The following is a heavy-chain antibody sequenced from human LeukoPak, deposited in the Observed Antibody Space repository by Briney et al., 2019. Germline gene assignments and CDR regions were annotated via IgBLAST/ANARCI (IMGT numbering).Heavy chain of an antibody. Sequence: SETLSLTCAVSGGSISSSNWWSWVRQSPGKGLEWIGEIYHSGSTNYNPSLKSRVTISVDKSKNQFSLNLSSVTAADTAVYYCARGVGLAVAGSLIFDPWGQGTLVTVSS. CDR3: ARGVGLAVAGSLIFDP. J-gene: IGHJ5*02. V-gene: IGHV4-4*02. D-gene: IGHD6-19*01. CDR2: IYHSGST. CDR1: GGSISSSNW.